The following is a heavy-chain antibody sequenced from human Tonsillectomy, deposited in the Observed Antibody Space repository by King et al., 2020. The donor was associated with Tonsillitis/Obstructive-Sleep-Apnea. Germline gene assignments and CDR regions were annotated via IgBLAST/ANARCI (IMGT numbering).Heavy chain of an antibody. J-gene: IGHJ4*02. CDR1: GGSFSGHY. CDR2: INHRGST. CDR3: ARRHSLTVVPFDY. V-gene: IGHV4-34*01. D-gene: IGHD7-27*01. Sequence: VQLQQWGAGLLKPSETLSLTCAVYGGSFSGHYWSWIRQPPGKGLEWIGEINHRGSTNYNPSLKSRVTLSIDTSKKQFSLVLSSVTAADTAVYYCARRHSLTVVPFDYWGQGTLVTVSS.